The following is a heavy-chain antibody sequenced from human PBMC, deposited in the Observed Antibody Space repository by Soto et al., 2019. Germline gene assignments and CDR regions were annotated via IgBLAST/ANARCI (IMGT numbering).Heavy chain of an antibody. J-gene: IGHJ4*02. D-gene: IGHD3-16*01. CDR3: ARLWGEGRVDY. Sequence: QVQLQESGPGLVKPSGTLSLTCAVSGGSISSSNWWSWVSQPPGKGLEWIGEIYHSGNTNGNPSLKSRITMTVDKSRNQFSLKLSSVTAADTAAYYCARLWGEGRVDYWGQGTLVTVSS. CDR1: GGSISSSNW. CDR2: IYHSGNT. V-gene: IGHV4-4*02.